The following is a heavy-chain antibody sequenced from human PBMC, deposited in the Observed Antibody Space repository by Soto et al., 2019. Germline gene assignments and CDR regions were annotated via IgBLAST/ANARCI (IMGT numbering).Heavy chain of an antibody. D-gene: IGHD5-18*01. CDR1: GGTFSNYA. Sequence: QVQLVQSGAEVKKPGASVKVSCKASGGTFSNYAITWVRQAPGQGLEWMGRIIPIFSTTNVAQKFQGRVTISADESTTTAYMELSGLRSEDTAVYYCAKDGGSYGYFGNWLDPWGQGTLVTVSS. V-gene: IGHV1-69*15. CDR2: IIPIFSTT. J-gene: IGHJ5*02. CDR3: AKDGGSYGYFGNWLDP.